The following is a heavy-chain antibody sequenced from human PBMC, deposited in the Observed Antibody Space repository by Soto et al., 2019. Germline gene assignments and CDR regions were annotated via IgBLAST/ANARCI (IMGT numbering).Heavy chain of an antibody. CDR3: TTELSSSSSDY. V-gene: IGHV3-15*07. J-gene: IGHJ4*02. CDR1: GFTFSNAX. CDR2: IKSKTDGGTT. D-gene: IGHD6-6*01. Sequence: EVQLVESGGGLVKPGGSLRLSCAASGFTFSNAXXXWVRQAPGKGLEWVGRIKSKTDGGTTDYAAPVKGRFTISRDDSKNTLYLQMNSLKTEDTAVYYCTTELSSSSSDYWGQGTLVTVSS.